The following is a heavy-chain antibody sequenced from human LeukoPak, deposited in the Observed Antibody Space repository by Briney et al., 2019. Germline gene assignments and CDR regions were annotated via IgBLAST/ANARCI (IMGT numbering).Heavy chain of an antibody. Sequence: ASVKVSCKASGYTFTSYDINWVRQATGQGVEWMGWMNPNSGNTGYAQKFQGRVTMTRNTSISTAYMELSSLRSEDTAVYYCARDGDSSSWYMYYGIDVWGQGTTVTVSS. V-gene: IGHV1-8*01. CDR3: ARDGDSSSWYMYYGIDV. CDR1: GYTFTSYD. J-gene: IGHJ6*02. D-gene: IGHD6-13*01. CDR2: MNPNSGNT.